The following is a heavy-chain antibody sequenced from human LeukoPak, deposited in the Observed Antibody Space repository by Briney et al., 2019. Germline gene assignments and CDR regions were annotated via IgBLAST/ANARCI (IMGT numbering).Heavy chain of an antibody. CDR3: ARDLLLWFGELPGAFDI. J-gene: IGHJ3*02. D-gene: IGHD3-10*01. CDR2: ISYDGSNK. V-gene: IGHV3-30-3*01. Sequence: GGSLRLSCAASGFTFSSYAMHWVRQAPGKGLEWVAVISYDGSNKYYADSVKGRFTISRDNSKNTLYLQMNSLRAEDTAVYYCARDLLLWFGELPGAFDIWGQGTMVTVSS. CDR1: GFTFSSYA.